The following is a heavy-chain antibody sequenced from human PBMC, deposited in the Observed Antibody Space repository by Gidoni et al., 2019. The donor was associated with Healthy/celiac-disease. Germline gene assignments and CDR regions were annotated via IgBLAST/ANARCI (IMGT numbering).Heavy chain of an antibody. CDR2: IYYSGST. Sequence: QVQLQESGPGLVKPSQTLSLTCTVSGGSISSGDSSWSWIRQPPGKGLEWIGYIYYSGSTYYNPSLKSRVTISVDTSKNQFSLKLSSVTAADTAVYYCARSPIVVVIPRGDWFDPWGQGTLVTVSS. CDR3: ARSPIVVVIPRGDWFDP. J-gene: IGHJ5*02. V-gene: IGHV4-30-4*01. D-gene: IGHD3-22*01. CDR1: GGSISSGDSS.